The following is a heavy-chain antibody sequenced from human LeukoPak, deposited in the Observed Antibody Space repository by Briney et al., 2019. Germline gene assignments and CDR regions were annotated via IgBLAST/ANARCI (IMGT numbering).Heavy chain of an antibody. D-gene: IGHD3-16*01. CDR1: GGSFSGYY. Sequence: SETLSLTCAVYGGSFSGYYWSWIRQPPGKGLEWIGEINHSGSTNYNPSLKSRVTISVDTSKNQFSLKLSSVTAADTAVYYCARLPRIMITFGGVRPSYYFDYWGQGTLVTVSS. V-gene: IGHV4-34*01. J-gene: IGHJ4*02. CDR2: INHSGST. CDR3: ARLPRIMITFGGVRPSYYFDY.